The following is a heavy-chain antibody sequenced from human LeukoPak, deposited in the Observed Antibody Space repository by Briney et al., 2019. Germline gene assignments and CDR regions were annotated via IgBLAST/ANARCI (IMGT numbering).Heavy chain of an antibody. J-gene: IGHJ4*02. Sequence: PGGSLRLSCTASGFTFGDYAMTWVRQAPGKGLEWVGFIRRKANGGTTEYAASVKGRFSISRDDSKSIAYLHMNSLKTEDTAVYYCSRVIASGGNTFDYWGQGTLVTVSS. D-gene: IGHD4-23*01. V-gene: IGHV3-49*04. CDR1: GFTFGDYA. CDR2: IRRKANGGTT. CDR3: SRVIASGGNTFDY.